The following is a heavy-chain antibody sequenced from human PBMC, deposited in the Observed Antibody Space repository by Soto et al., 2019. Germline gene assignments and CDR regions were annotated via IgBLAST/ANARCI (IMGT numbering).Heavy chain of an antibody. CDR1: GFTVSSNY. V-gene: IGHV3-53*01. CDR3: ASEKPNMLYFDY. CDR2: IYSGGST. D-gene: IGHD2-8*01. J-gene: IGHJ4*02. Sequence: GGSLRLSCAASGFTVSSNYMSWVRQAPGKGLEWVSVIYSGGSTYYADSVKVRFTISRDNSKNTLYLQMNSLRAEDTAVYYCASEKPNMLYFDYWGQGTLVTVSS.